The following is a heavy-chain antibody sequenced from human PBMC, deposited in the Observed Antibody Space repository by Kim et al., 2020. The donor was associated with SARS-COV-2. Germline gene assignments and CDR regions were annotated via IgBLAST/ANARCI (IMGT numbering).Heavy chain of an antibody. CDR2: IYYSGST. J-gene: IGHJ6*02. D-gene: IGHD6-13*01. Sequence: SETLSLTCTVSGGSISSSSYYWGWIRQPPGKGLEWIGSIYYSGSTYYNPSHKSRVTISVDTTKNQFSLKLSSVTAADTAVYYCARLDMHSSSWGYYYYGMDVWGQGTTVTVSS. V-gene: IGHV4-39*01. CDR3: ARLDMHSSSWGYYYYGMDV. CDR1: GGSISSSSYY.